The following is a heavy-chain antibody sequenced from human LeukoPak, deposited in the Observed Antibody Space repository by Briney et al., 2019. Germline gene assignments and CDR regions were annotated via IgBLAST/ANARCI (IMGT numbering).Heavy chain of an antibody. CDR2: GWYDGSHQ. V-gene: IGHV3-33*06. CDR1: GFPFSGSG. D-gene: IGHD2-21*02. J-gene: IGHJ4*02. CDR3: AKDKDTPATAQPQRGYFES. Sequence: GGSLRLSCAASGFPFSGSGMHWVRQAPGKGLEWVAVGWYDGSHQYYADSVKGRFTISRDNSKNTVDLQMNSLRVEDTAVYFCAKDKDTPATAQPQRGYFESWGQGTLVTVSS.